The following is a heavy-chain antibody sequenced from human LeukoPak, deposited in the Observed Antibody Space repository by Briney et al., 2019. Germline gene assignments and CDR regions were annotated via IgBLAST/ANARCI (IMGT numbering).Heavy chain of an antibody. CDR1: GFTFSDYY. D-gene: IGHD3-22*01. CDR3: ARAKAMIVVVMPGDY. CDR2: ISSSGSTI. Sequence: KPGGSLRLSCAASGFTFSDYYMSWIRQAPGKGLEWVSYISSSGSTIYYADSVKGRFTISRDNAKNSLYLQMNSLRAEDTAVYYCARAKAMIVVVMPGDYWGQGTLVTVSS. V-gene: IGHV3-11*01. J-gene: IGHJ4*02.